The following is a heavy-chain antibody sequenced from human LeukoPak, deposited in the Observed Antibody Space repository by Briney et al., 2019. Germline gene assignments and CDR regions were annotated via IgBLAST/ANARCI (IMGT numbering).Heavy chain of an antibody. J-gene: IGHJ4*02. CDR1: GFTVSSYS. D-gene: IGHD6-6*01. V-gene: IGHV3-21*04. CDR3: AKGRGSSISSSSDY. CDR2: ISSSSSYI. Sequence: GRSLTPACAASGFTVSSYSTNCVRQPPGDGREWVLSISSSSSYISYADSVKGRFTNSKDNAKNSLYLQMNSVRAEDTAEYYCAKGRGSSISSSSDYWGQGTLVTVSS.